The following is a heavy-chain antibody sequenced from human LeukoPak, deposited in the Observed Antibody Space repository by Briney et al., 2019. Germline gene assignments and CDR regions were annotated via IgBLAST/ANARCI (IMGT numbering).Heavy chain of an antibody. CDR2: ISSSSSYI. CDR3: ARDKSGVVVPAAMEGY. D-gene: IGHD2-2*01. CDR1: GFTFSSYS. J-gene: IGHJ4*02. V-gene: IGHV3-21*01. Sequence: PGGSLRLSCAASGFTFSSYSMNWVRQAPGKGLEWVSSISSSSSYIYYADSVKGRFTISRDNAKNSLYLQMNSLGAEDTAVYYCARDKSGVVVPAAMEGYWGQGTLVTVSS.